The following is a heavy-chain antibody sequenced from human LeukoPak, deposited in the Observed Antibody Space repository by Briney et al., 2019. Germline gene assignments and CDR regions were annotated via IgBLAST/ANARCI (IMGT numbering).Heavy chain of an antibody. D-gene: IGHD2-2*01. CDR3: ARDRGPYCSSTSCYAFDI. CDR1: GGSISSYY. V-gene: IGHV4-59*12. CDR2: IYYSGST. J-gene: IGHJ3*02. Sequence: SETLSLTCTVSGGSISSYYWSWIRQPPGKGLDWIGYIYYSGSTNYNPSLKSRVTISVDTSKNQFSLKLSSVTAADTAVYYCARDRGPYCSSTSCYAFDIWGQGTMVTVSS.